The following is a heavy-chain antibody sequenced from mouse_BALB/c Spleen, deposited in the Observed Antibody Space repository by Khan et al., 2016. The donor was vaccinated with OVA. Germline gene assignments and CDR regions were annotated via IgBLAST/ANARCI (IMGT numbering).Heavy chain of an antibody. Sequence: EVKLLESGPGLVKPSQSLSLTCTVTGYSITSGYGWNWIRQFPGNKLEWMGYISYSGSTNYNPSLKSRISLTGDTSKNPFFLQLNSVTTEDTATYYCARTARIKYWGQGTTLTVSS. D-gene: IGHD1-2*01. V-gene: IGHV3-2*02. CDR3: ARTARIKY. CDR2: ISYSGST. CDR1: GYSITSGYG. J-gene: IGHJ2*01.